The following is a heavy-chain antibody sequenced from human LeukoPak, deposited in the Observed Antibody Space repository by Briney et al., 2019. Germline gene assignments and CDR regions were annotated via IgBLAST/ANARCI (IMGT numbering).Heavy chain of an antibody. Sequence: GESPKISCKGSGYSFATYWIAWVRQMPGKGLEWMGNIYPGDSDVRYSPSFQGQVTLSVDKSISTAYLQWSSLKASDTAIYYCARRYSSASPCDRWGQGTLVSVSS. D-gene: IGHD3-22*01. CDR2: IYPGDSDV. V-gene: IGHV5-51*01. CDR3: ARRYSSASPCDR. J-gene: IGHJ5*02. CDR1: GYSFATYW.